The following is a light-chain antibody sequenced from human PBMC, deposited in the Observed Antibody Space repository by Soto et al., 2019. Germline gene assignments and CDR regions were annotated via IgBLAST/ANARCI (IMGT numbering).Light chain of an antibody. CDR1: SSDVGDFNY. V-gene: IGLV2-14*03. CDR3: SSYSSSSTHVV. J-gene: IGLJ2*01. Sequence: QSALTQPASVSGSPGRSVTISCTGSSSDVGDFNYVSWYQHLPGRAPKLIIYDVTNRPSGISYRFSASKSGRTASLTISGLKAEAEADYYCSSYSSSSTHVVFGGGTKLTVL. CDR2: DVT.